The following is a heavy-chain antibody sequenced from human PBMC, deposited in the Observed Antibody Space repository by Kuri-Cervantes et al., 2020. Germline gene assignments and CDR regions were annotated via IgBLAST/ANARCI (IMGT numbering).Heavy chain of an antibody. CDR2: IYYSGGA. V-gene: IGHV4-39*02. J-gene: IGHJ4*02. CDR3: ARRRERAYFDY. CDR1: GGSIDSSSYF. Sequence: SETLSLTCTVSGGSIDSSSYFWAWIRQAPGQGLEWIGAIYYSGGAYYTPSLRSRVTISIDTSKNRFSLKLSSVTAADTAVYYCARRRERAYFDYWGQGTLVTVSS.